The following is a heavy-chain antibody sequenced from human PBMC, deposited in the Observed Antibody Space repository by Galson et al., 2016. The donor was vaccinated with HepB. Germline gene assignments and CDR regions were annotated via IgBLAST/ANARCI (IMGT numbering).Heavy chain of an antibody. V-gene: IGHV3-23*01. D-gene: IGHD3-10*02. J-gene: IGHJ2*01. CDR3: AKPMSSYQINYYLDL. CDR2: ISGSGDRT. CDR1: GFTFSSYA. Sequence: SLRLSCAASGFTFSSYAMSWVRQTPGKGLEWVSTISGSGDRTYYADSVKGRFTISRDNSKNTLYVQMSSLRAEDTAVYYCAKPMSSYQINYYLDLWGRGTLVTVSS.